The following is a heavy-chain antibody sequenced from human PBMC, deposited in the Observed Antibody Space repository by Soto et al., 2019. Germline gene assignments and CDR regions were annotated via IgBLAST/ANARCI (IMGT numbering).Heavy chain of an antibody. V-gene: IGHV4-4*02. D-gene: IGHD2-8*01. CDR2: IYHSGST. J-gene: IGHJ4*02. CDR3: ARGDIVLMVYAL. Sequence: SETLSLTCAVSGDSISSSNWWSWVRQPPGKGLEWIGDIYHSGSTNYNPSLKSRVTISVDTSKNQFSLKLSSVTAADTAVYYWARGDIVLMVYALWGQGTLVTVSS. CDR1: GDSISSSNW.